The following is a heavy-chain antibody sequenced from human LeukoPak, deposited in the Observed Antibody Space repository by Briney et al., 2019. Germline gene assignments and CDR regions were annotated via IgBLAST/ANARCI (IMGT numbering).Heavy chain of an antibody. Sequence: PGGSLRLSCAASGFTFSSYGMHWVRQAPGKGLEWVAVIWYDGSNKYYADSVKGRFTISRDNSKNTLYLQMNSLRAEDTAVYYCARIGGSYYYPLDYWGQGTLVTVSS. J-gene: IGHJ4*02. V-gene: IGHV3-33*01. CDR1: GFTFSSYG. D-gene: IGHD1-26*01. CDR3: ARIGGSYYYPLDY. CDR2: IWYDGSNK.